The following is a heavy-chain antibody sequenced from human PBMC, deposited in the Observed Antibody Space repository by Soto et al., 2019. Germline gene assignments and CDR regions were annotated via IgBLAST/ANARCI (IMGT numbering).Heavy chain of an antibody. J-gene: IGHJ3*02. CDR1: GGSISSSSYY. CDR3: ARHFGDYEFDGAFDI. V-gene: IGHV4-39*01. CDR2: IYYSGST. Sequence: SETLSLTCPVSGGSISSSSYYWGWIRQPPGKGLEWIGSIYYSGSTYYNPSLKSRVTISVDTSKNQFSLKLSSVTAADTAVYYCARHFGDYEFDGAFDIWGQGTMVTVSS. D-gene: IGHD4-17*01.